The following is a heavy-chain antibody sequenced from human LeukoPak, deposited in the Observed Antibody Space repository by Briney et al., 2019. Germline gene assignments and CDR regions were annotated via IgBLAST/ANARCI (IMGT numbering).Heavy chain of an antibody. CDR3: AKGGTSLYYYYVDV. V-gene: IGHV3-23*01. D-gene: IGHD2-2*01. CDR1: GFTFSSYG. Sequence: GGTLRLSCAASGFTFSSYGMSWVRQAPGKGLEWVSAISGSGGSTYYADSVKGRFTISRDNSKSTLYLQMNSLRAEDTAVYYCAKGGTSLYYYYVDVWGKGTTVTISS. J-gene: IGHJ6*03. CDR2: ISGSGGST.